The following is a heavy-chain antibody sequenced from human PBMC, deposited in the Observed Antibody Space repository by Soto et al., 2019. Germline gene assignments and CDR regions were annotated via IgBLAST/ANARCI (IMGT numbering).Heavy chain of an antibody. CDR3: ARQRDFWSGYQTWGPLFDY. CDR1: GGSISSGGYY. CDR2: IYYSGST. Sequence: SETLSLTCTVSGGSISSGGYYWSWIRQHPGKGLEWIGYIYYSGSTYYNPSLKSRVTISVDTSKNQFSLKLSSVTAADTAVYYCARQRDFWSGYQTWGPLFDYWGQGTLVTVSS. V-gene: IGHV4-31*03. J-gene: IGHJ4*02. D-gene: IGHD3-3*01.